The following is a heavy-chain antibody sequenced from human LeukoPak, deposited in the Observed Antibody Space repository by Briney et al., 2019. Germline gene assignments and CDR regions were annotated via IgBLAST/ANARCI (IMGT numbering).Heavy chain of an antibody. CDR2: ICTSGSN. CDR3: ARRLRGFSGYDYYFYYYMDV. J-gene: IGHJ6*03. Sequence: SETLSLTCTVSGGSISSYYWSWIRQPAGKGLEWIGRICTSGSNNYNRSLKSRVTISVETSKNHFSLKLSSVTAEDTAVYYCARRLRGFSGYDYYFYYYMDVWGKGTTVTVSS. CDR1: GGSISSYY. D-gene: IGHD5-12*01. V-gene: IGHV4-4*07.